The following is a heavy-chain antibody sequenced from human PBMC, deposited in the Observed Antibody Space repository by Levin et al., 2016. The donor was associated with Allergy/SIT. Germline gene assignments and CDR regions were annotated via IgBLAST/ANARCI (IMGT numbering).Heavy chain of an antibody. CDR3: ARARYDILTGYYVTSSNWFDP. CDR2: ISNSGST. J-gene: IGHJ5*02. V-gene: IGHV4-59*01. D-gene: IGHD3-9*01. Sequence: WIRQPPGKGLEWIGYISNSGSTNYNPSLKSRVTISVDTAKNQFSLKLSSVTAADTAVYYCARARYDILTGYYVTSSNWFDPWGQGTLVTVSS.